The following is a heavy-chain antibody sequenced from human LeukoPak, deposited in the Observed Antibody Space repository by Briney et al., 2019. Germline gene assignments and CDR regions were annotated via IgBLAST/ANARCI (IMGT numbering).Heavy chain of an antibody. J-gene: IGHJ4*02. CDR1: GYTLTSYG. CDR3: ARVHCSSTSCYGPSGY. Sequence: ASVKVSCKASGYTLTSYGISWVRQAPGQGLEWMGWISAYNGNTNYAQKLQGRVTMTTDTSTSTAYMELRSLRSDDTAVYYCARVHCSSTSCYGPSGYWGQGTLVTVSS. D-gene: IGHD2-2*01. CDR2: ISAYNGNT. V-gene: IGHV1-18*01.